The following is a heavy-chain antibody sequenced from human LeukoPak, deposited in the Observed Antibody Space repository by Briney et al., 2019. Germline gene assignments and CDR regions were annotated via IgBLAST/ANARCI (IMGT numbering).Heavy chain of an antibody. CDR2: ISSSGSTI. Sequence: GGSLRLSCAASGFTFSSYEMNWVRQAPGKGLXXXXYISSSGSTIYYADSVKGRFTISRVNAKNSLYLQMNSLRAEDTAVYYCARDWSYYGSGSFDYWGQGTLVTVSS. V-gene: IGHV3-48*03. J-gene: IGHJ4*02. CDR1: GFTFSSYE. CDR3: ARDWSYYGSGSFDY. D-gene: IGHD3-10*01.